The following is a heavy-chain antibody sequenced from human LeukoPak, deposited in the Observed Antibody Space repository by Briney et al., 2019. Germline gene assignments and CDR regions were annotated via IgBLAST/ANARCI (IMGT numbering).Heavy chain of an antibody. CDR1: GFTFSSYA. CDR3: AKGGLRYFDWLLSTY. CDR2: ISGSGGST. Sequence: HSGGSLRLSCAASGFTFSSYAMSWVRQAPGKGLEWVSAISGSGGSTYYADSVKGRFTISRDNSKSTLYLQMNSLRAEDTAVYYCAKGGLRYFDWLLSTYWGQGTLVTVSS. V-gene: IGHV3-23*01. J-gene: IGHJ4*02. D-gene: IGHD3-9*01.